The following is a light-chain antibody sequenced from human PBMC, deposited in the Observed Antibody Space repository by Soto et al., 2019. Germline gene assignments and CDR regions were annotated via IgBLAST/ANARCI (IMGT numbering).Light chain of an antibody. CDR3: SSYTSSSTLYV. Sequence: QSALTQPASVSGSPGQSITISCTGISSDVGGYNYVSWYQQHPGKAPKLMIYDVSNRPSGVSNRFSGSKSGNTASLTISGLQAEDEADYYCSSYTSSSTLYVFGTGTKVTFL. CDR1: SSDVGGYNY. V-gene: IGLV2-14*01. J-gene: IGLJ1*01. CDR2: DVS.